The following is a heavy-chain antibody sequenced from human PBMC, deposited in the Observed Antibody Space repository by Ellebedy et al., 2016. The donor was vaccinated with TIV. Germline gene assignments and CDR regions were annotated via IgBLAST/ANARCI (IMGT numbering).Heavy chain of an antibody. CDR1: GGSISPYY. V-gene: IGHV4-59*08. Sequence: SETLSLTXTVSGGSISPYYWNWIRQSPGKGLEWIGYVSYSGYISYNPSLKSRVTISIDSSENQFSLKLTSMTAADTAFYHCARKYSGFDYWGRGTLVTVSS. D-gene: IGHD1-26*01. CDR2: VSYSGYI. J-gene: IGHJ4*02. CDR3: ARKYSGFDY.